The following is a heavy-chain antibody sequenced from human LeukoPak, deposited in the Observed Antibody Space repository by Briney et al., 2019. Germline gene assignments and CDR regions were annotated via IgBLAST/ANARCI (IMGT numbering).Heavy chain of an antibody. J-gene: IGHJ6*02. CDR2: IIPILGIA. D-gene: IGHD3-3*01. Sequence: SVKVSCKASGYTFTSYDIDWVRQAPGQGLEWMGRIIPILGIANYAQKFQGRVTITADKSTSTAYMELSSLRSEDTAVYYCASTYYDFWSGHYYYYGMDVWGQGTTVTVSS. V-gene: IGHV1-69*04. CDR1: GYTFTSYD. CDR3: ASTYYDFWSGHYYYYGMDV.